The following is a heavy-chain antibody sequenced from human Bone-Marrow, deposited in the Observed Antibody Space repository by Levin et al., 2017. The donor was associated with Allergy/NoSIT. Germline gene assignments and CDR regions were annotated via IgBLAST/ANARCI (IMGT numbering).Heavy chain of an antibody. CDR2: IIPFLDIT. CDR1: GGIFSTYT. D-gene: IGHD4-17*01. Sequence: ASVKVSCKASGGIFSTYTVSWVRQAPGQGLEWMGRIIPFLDITNYAQKFQGRLTITADRATSTAYMELSSLRSEDTAVYYCAGVERDDYDANGGSDWGQGTLVTVSS. CDR3: AGVERDDYDANGGSD. V-gene: IGHV1-69*02. J-gene: IGHJ4*02.